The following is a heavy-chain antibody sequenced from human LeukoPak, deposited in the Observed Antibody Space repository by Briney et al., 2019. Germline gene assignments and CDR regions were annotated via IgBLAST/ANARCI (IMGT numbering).Heavy chain of an antibody. CDR3: ASQLASEVRGPST. J-gene: IGHJ4*02. D-gene: IGHD3-10*01. CDR1: GYTFTGYY. V-gene: IGHV1-2*04. Sequence: ASVKVSCKASGYTFTGYYMHWMRQAPGQGLEWMGWINPNSGGTNYAQKFQGWVTMTRDTSISTAYMELSRLRSDDTAVYYCASQLASEVRGPSTWGQGTLVTVSS. CDR2: INPNSGGT.